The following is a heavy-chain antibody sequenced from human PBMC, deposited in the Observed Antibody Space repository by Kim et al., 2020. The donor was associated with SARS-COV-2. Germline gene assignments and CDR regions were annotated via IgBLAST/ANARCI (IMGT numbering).Heavy chain of an antibody. D-gene: IGHD5-12*01. V-gene: IGHV3-11*04. J-gene: IGHJ4*02. CDR3: ARGGYTFYNGLDH. Sequence: GGSLRLSCADSGFTLGDYYMTWVRQAPGKGLEWISYISSSGSAIYYADSVKGRFTISRDDAKNSLYMQMNSLRVEDVAVYYCARGGYTFYNGLDHWGQGTLVTVSS. CDR1: GFTLGDYY. CDR2: ISSSGSAI.